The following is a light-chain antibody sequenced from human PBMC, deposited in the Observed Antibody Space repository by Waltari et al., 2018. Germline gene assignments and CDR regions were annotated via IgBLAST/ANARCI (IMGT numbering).Light chain of an antibody. V-gene: IGLV1-51*01. Sequence: QSVLTQPPSISAAAGQTVTISCSGTRSNIGDYYVSWYQQVPETAPKILIYDNFKRPSGVSDRFSGSKSGTSATLVSTGLQTGDEADYFCGTWDASLTAWVFGGGTRLSVL. CDR1: RSNIGDYY. J-gene: IGLJ3*02. CDR3: GTWDASLTAWV. CDR2: DNF.